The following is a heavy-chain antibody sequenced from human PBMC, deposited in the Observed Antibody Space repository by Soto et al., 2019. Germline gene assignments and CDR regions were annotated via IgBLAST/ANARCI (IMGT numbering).Heavy chain of an antibody. CDR3: ARDPPPPDY. CDR1: GYTFASYA. V-gene: IGHV1-18*01. Sequence: ASVTVSCKASGYTFASYAIIWMRQAPGQGLEWMGWISAYNGNTNYAQKLQGRVTMTTDTSTSTAYMELRSLRSDDTAVYYCARDPPPPDYWGQGTLVTV. CDR2: ISAYNGNT. J-gene: IGHJ4*02.